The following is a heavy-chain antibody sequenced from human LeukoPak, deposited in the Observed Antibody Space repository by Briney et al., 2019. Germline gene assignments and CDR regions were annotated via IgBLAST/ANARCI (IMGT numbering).Heavy chain of an antibody. CDR2: ISWNSGSI. J-gene: IGHJ4*02. V-gene: IGHV3-9*01. Sequence: GGSPRLSCAASGFTFDDYAMHWVRQAPGKGLEWVSGISWNSGSIGYADSVKGRFTISRDNAKNSLYLQMNSLRAEDTALYYCAKDIRFHDDSSGYLDYWGQGTLVTVSS. D-gene: IGHD3-22*01. CDR3: AKDIRFHDDSSGYLDY. CDR1: GFTFDDYA.